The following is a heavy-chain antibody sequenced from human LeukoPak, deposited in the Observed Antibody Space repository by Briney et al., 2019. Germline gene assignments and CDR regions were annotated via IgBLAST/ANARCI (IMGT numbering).Heavy chain of an antibody. CDR3: AKLLLPASKGAFII. J-gene: IGHJ3*02. D-gene: IGHD2-2*01. V-gene: IGHV4-4*07. CDR1: GGSLIGSY. Sequence: PSETLSLTCSVSGGSLIGSYWSWIRQSAGGQPEYIGRINFSGTTNYNPPLRSRGTLSMDTSKNQVSLDLSAVTAADTAVYYCAKLLLPASKGAFIIWGLGTLVTVSS. CDR2: INFSGTT.